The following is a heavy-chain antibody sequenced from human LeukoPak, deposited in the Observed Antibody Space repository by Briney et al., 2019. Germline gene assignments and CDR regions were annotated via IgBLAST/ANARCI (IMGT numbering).Heavy chain of an antibody. J-gene: IGHJ5*01. D-gene: IGHD2-15*01. CDR2: ISTSSSII. Sequence: GSLRLSCAASGFTFSSYSMSWVRQAPGKGLEWVSYISTSSSIIYYADSVEGRFTISRDDAKNSVSLQMNSLRAEDTAVYYCIKDMGYCSGGSCYRWFDSWGQGTLVTVSS. CDR1: GFTFSSYS. CDR3: IKDMGYCSGGSCYRWFDS. V-gene: IGHV3-48*01.